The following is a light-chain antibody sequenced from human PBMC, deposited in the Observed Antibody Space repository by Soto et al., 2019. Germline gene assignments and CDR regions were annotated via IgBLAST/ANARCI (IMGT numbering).Light chain of an antibody. CDR3: QQRSNGPLT. Sequence: EIVLTQSPATLSLSPGERATLSCRASQSVSSYLAWYQQKPGQAPRLLIYDASNRATGIPARFSGSGSGTDFTLTISSLEPNDFAVYYCQQRSNGPLTFGGGTKVEIK. CDR1: QSVSSY. J-gene: IGKJ4*01. CDR2: DAS. V-gene: IGKV3-11*01.